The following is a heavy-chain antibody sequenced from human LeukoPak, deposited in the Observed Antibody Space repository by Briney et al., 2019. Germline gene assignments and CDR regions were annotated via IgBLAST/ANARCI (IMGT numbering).Heavy chain of an antibody. Sequence: ASVKVYCTASGYSFLAYYIHWVRQAPGQGLEWMGWINPNSGGTNYAQKFQGRVTMTRDTSISTAYMELSRLRSDDTAVYFCARDSRYNNVGDYWGHGTLVTVSS. CDR2: INPNSGGT. J-gene: IGHJ4*01. D-gene: IGHD1-14*01. CDR3: ARDSRYNNVGDY. V-gene: IGHV1-2*02. CDR1: GYSFLAYY.